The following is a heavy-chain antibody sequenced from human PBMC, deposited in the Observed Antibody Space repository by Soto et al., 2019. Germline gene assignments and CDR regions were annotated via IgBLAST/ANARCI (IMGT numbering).Heavy chain of an antibody. CDR2: ISNDGSS. V-gene: IGHV3-74*01. Sequence: EVQLVESGGGLVQPGGSLRLSCVASGFTFSSYWMHWVRQAPGKGLVWVSSISNDGSSIYADPVKGRFTISRDNAKNTLYLQMNSLRVEDTALYYCARLGRDIPFDYWGQGTLVTVSS. D-gene: IGHD7-27*01. CDR3: ARLGRDIPFDY. CDR1: GFTFSSYW. J-gene: IGHJ4*02.